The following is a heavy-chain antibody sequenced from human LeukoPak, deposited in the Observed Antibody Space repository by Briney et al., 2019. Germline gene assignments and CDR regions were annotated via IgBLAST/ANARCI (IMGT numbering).Heavy chain of an antibody. J-gene: IGHJ3*02. Sequence: ASVKVSCKASGYTFTGYYMHWVRQAPGQGLEWMGWMNPNSGNTGYAQKFQGRVTMTRNTSISTAYMELSSPRSEDTAVYYCARASRSSSWYRGAFDIWGQGTMVTVSS. CDR3: ARASRSSSWYRGAFDI. D-gene: IGHD6-13*01. CDR2: MNPNSGNT. CDR1: GYTFTGYY. V-gene: IGHV1-8*02.